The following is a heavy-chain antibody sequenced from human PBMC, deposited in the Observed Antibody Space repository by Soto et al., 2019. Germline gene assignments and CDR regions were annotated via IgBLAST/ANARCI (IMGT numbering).Heavy chain of an antibody. CDR2: IKSKVDGGTT. J-gene: IGHJ1*01. D-gene: IGHD2-15*01. Sequence: GGSLSCAASGFTFSNAWMSWVRQAPGKGLEWVGRIKSKVDGGTTDDAASLKDRFTISRDDSKNTLYLQMNSLKTDDTAVYYCTKDLDGGFQHWGLGTLVTVSS. V-gene: IGHV3-15*01. CDR1: GFTFSNAW. CDR3: TKDLDGGFQH.